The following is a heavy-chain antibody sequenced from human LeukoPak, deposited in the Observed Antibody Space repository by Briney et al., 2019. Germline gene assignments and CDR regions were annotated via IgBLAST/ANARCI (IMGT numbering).Heavy chain of an antibody. V-gene: IGHV3-49*04. CDR3: TTLIVVVPAAIDY. CDR2: IRSKAYGGTT. D-gene: IGHD2-2*01. J-gene: IGHJ4*02. CDR1: GFTFGDYA. Sequence: GGSLRLSCTASGFTFGDYAMSWVRQAPGKGLEWVGFIRSKAYGGTTEYAASVKGRFTISRDDSKRIAYLQMNSLKTEDTAVYHCTTLIVVVPAAIDYWGQGTLVTVSS.